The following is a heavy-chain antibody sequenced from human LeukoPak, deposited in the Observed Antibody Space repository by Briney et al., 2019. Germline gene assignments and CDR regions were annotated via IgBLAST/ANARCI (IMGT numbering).Heavy chain of an antibody. CDR3: ARPLMATKSHESDAFYI. V-gene: IGHV3-21*01. CDR1: GFTFSRYS. J-gene: IGHJ3*02. D-gene: IGHD5-24*01. Sequence: PGGSLRLFCAASGFTFSRYSMNWVSGAPGKGLEWGSSISSGGRLRCYAHSVKGRFNISRYNAKNSLHLQMNSLRAEETAVYYCARPLMATKSHESDAFYIWGRGRVVTVSS. CDR2: ISSGGRLR.